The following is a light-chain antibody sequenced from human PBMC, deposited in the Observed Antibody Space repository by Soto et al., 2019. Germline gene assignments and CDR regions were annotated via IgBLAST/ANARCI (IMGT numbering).Light chain of an antibody. J-gene: IGKJ1*01. V-gene: IGKV3-20*01. CDR1: QSVSSSY. CDR2: GAS. CDR3: QQYGSSPWT. Sequence: DIVLTQSPGTLSLSPGERATLSCRASQSVSSSYLAWYQQKPGQAPRLLIYGASSRATGIPDRFSGSGSGTDFTLTSSRLAPEDFAVYYCQQYGSSPWTFGQGTKVEIK.